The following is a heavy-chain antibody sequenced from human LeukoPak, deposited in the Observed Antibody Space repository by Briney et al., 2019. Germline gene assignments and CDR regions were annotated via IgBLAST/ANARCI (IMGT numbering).Heavy chain of an antibody. CDR3: AKDSPPYYYDSSGYYLTN. D-gene: IGHD3-22*01. J-gene: IGHJ4*02. CDR1: RFTLSSFG. Sequence: PGGSLRLSCTTSRFTLSSFGMSWVRQAPGKGLEWISGISGSGRSTYYADAGKGRFSISRDNSRNTLSLQMNSLRAEDTAVYYCAKDSPPYYYDSSGYYLTNWGQGTLVTVSS. V-gene: IGHV3-23*01. CDR2: ISGSGRST.